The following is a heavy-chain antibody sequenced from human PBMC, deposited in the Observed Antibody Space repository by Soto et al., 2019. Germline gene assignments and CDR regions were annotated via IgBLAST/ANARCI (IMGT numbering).Heavy chain of an antibody. D-gene: IGHD1-26*01. CDR3: ARPPYSASYYYFDQ. V-gene: IGHV5-51*01. CDR2: IYPGDSDT. CDR1: GYSFTSYW. Sequence: PGESLKISCKASGYSFTSYWIGWVRQMPGKGLEWMGIIYPGDSDTIYSPSFQGQVTISADKSISTAYLQWNSLKASDTAMYYCARPPYSASYYYFDQWGQGTPVTVYS. J-gene: IGHJ4*02.